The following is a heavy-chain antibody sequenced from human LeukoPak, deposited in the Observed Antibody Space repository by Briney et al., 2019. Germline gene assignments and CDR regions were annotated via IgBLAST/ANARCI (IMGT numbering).Heavy chain of an antibody. Sequence: SETLSLTSTVSGGSISGYYWSWIRQPPAKGLEGIGYIYYGRNTNYIPSLQGRVFMSVDMSKNQFSLILSCVTAAGTAVYYCASGPQVVTAGHDAFDIWGHGTMVTVSS. J-gene: IGHJ3*02. CDR1: GGSISGYY. CDR2: IYYGRNT. D-gene: IGHD2-21*02. V-gene: IGHV4-59*01. CDR3: ASGPQVVTAGHDAFDI.